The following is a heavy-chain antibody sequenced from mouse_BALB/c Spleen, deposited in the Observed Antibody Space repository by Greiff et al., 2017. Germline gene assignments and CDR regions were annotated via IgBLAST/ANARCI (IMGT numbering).Heavy chain of an antibody. CDR2: IWAGGST. V-gene: IGHV2-9*02. CDR1: GFSLTSYG. D-gene: IGHD2-10*01. Sequence: QVQLQQSGPGLVAPSQSLSITCTVSGFSLTSYGVHWVRQPPGKGLEWLGVIWAGGSTNYNSALMSRLSISKDNSKSQVFLKMNSLQTDDTAMYYCAREAYYGNVAWFAYWGQGTLVTVSA. CDR3: AREAYYGNVAWFAY. J-gene: IGHJ3*01.